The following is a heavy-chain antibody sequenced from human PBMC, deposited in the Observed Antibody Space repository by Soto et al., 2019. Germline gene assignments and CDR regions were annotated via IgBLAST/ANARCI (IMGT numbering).Heavy chain of an antibody. CDR1: DFSFTSYG. V-gene: IGHV1-18*04. CDR2: ISAYNGNT. CDR3: ARENPGGGYCSSTSCYTESWFDP. J-gene: IGHJ5*02. D-gene: IGHD2-2*02. Sequence: GASVKVSCKAYDFSFTSYGISWVRQAPGQGLEWMGWISAYNGNTNYAQKLQGRVTMTTDTSTSTAYMELRSLRSDDTAVYYCARENPGGGYCSSTSCYTESWFDPWGQGTLVTVSS.